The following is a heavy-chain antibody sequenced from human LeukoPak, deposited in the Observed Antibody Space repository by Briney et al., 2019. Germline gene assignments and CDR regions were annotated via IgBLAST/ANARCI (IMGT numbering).Heavy chain of an antibody. J-gene: IGHJ4*02. CDR2: IRYDGSNK. CDR3: TREATYVHYFDY. V-gene: IGHV3-30*02. CDR1: GFTFSSYG. D-gene: IGHD3-10*02. Sequence: PGGSLRLSCAASGFTFSSYGMHWVRQAPGKGLEWVAFIRYDGSNKYYADSVKGRFTISRDNSKNTLYLQMNSLRAEDTAVYYCTREATYVHYFDYWGQGTLVTVSS.